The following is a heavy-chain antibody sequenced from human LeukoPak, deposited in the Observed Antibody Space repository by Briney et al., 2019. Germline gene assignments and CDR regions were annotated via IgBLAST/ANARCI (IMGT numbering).Heavy chain of an antibody. J-gene: IGHJ5*02. CDR3: ARSLAVAGRNWFDP. D-gene: IGHD6-19*01. CDR2: TYYRSKWYN. Sequence: SQTLSLTCAISGDSVSSSTAAWNWIRQSPSKGLEWLGRTYYRSKWYNDYAVSVKSRITITADTSKNHFSLQLNSVTPEDTAMYYCARSLAVAGRNWFDPWGQGTLVTVSS. CDR1: GDSVSSSTAA. V-gene: IGHV6-1*01.